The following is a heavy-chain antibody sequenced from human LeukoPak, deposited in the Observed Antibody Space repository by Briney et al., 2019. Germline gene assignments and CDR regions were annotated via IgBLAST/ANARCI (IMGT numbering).Heavy chain of an antibody. CDR2: MSPNSGNT. CDR3: VRTPPNWGADY. Sequence: EASVKVSCKAPGYTFITYDINWVRQATGQGLEWMGWMSPNSGNTGYAQKFQGRVTMTRNTAVSTAYMELSSLRSEDTAVYYCVRTPPNWGADYWGQGTLVTVSS. CDR1: GYTFITYD. D-gene: IGHD7-27*01. V-gene: IGHV1-8*01. J-gene: IGHJ4*02.